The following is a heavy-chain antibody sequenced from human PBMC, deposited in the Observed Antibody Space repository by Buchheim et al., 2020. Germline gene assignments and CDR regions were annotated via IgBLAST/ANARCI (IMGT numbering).Heavy chain of an antibody. CDR3: ARLWYYYDSSGYLVENATDY. CDR1: GGSFSGCY. D-gene: IGHD3-22*01. J-gene: IGHJ4*02. CDR2: SNHSGST. Sequence: QVQLQQWGAGLLKPSETLSLTCAVSGGSFSGCYCSWIRQPPGKGLEWIGESNHSGSTNYNPSLKSRVPISVDMSKNKYSLKLSSVTAADTAVYYCARLWYYYDSSGYLVENATDYWGQGTL. V-gene: IGHV4-34*01.